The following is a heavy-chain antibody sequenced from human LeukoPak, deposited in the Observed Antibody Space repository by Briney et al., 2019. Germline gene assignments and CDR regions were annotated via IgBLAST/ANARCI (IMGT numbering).Heavy chain of an antibody. D-gene: IGHD4-17*01. V-gene: IGHV3-53*01. CDR1: GFTVSSNY. Sequence: PGGSLRLSCAASGFTVSSNYMSWVRQAPGKGLEWVSVIYSGGSTYYADSVKGRFAISRDNSKNTLYLQMNSLRAEDTAVYYCARDHPTVTKPNAFDIWGQGTMVTVSS. CDR2: IYSGGST. J-gene: IGHJ3*02. CDR3: ARDHPTVTKPNAFDI.